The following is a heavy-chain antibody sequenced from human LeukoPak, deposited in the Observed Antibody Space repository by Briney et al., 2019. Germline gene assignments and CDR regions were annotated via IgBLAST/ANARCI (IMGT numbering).Heavy chain of an antibody. CDR3: ASVFWGSSGYYFEY. CDR2: IKQDGSEK. Sequence: GGSLRLSCAASGFTFNNYGMHWVRQAPGRGLEWVANIKQDGSEKYYVDSVKGRFTISRDNAKNSVFLHMNSLRVEDTAVYYCASVFWGSSGYYFEYWGQGALVTVSS. V-gene: IGHV3-7*02. D-gene: IGHD3-22*01. CDR1: GFTFNNYG. J-gene: IGHJ4*02.